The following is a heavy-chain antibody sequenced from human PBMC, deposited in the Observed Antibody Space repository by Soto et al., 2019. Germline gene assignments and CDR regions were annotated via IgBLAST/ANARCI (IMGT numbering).Heavy chain of an antibody. V-gene: IGHV1-18*01. Sequence: QVQLVQSAGEVKKPGASVKVSCKASGYTFIRYGITWVRQAPGQGLEWMGWISPYNDYTIYAQKLQGRGTMTTDTSTXTXYXXLRSLKSDDTAVYYCARGGYYDNTWGKLSHYGLDVWGQGTSVTVSS. D-gene: IGHD3-16*01. CDR3: ARGGYYDNTWGKLSHYGLDV. CDR2: ISPYNDYT. J-gene: IGHJ6*02. CDR1: GYTFIRYG.